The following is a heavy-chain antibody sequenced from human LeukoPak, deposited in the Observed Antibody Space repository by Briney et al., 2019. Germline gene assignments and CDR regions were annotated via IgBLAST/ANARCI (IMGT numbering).Heavy chain of an antibody. J-gene: IGHJ4*02. D-gene: IGHD2-15*01. CDR1: GFTFSSYE. CDR3: ARLGYCSGGSCGYYFDY. CDR2: ISSSGSTI. V-gene: IGHV3-48*03. Sequence: GGSLRLSCAASGFTFSSYEMNWVRQAPGKGLEWVSYISSSGSTIYYADSVKGRFTISRDNAKNSLYLQMNSLRAEDTALYYCARLGYCSGGSCGYYFDYWGQGTLVTVSS.